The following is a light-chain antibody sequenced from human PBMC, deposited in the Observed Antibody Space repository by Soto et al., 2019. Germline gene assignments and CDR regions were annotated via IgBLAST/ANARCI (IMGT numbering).Light chain of an antibody. Sequence: EMVNTQSPATLSLSPRERSTLPCRAIQKVSTNLAWYQQKPRQAPSLLLYGAATRANGIPARFSGSGSATEFTLTISSLQSQDVSVSYCQQYNNWHANLTFGRGTKVDIK. CDR1: QKVSTN. CDR2: GAA. J-gene: IGKJ4*01. V-gene: IGKV3-15*01. CDR3: QQYNNWHANLT.